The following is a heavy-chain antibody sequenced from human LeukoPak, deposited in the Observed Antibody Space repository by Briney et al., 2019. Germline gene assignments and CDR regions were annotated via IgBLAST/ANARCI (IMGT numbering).Heavy chain of an antibody. CDR3: ARGPDILAVWDYYYMDV. Sequence: ASVTVSCKASGYTFTSYGISWVRQAPGQGREWMGWISAYNGNTNYAQKLQGRVTMTTDTSTSTAYMELRSLRSDDTAVYYCARGPDILAVWDYYYMDVWGKGTTVTVSS. CDR1: GYTFTSYG. J-gene: IGHJ6*03. V-gene: IGHV1-18*01. D-gene: IGHD3-9*01. CDR2: ISAYNGNT.